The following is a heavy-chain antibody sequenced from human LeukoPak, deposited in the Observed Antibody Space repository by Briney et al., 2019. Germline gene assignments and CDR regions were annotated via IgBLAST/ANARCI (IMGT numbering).Heavy chain of an antibody. Sequence: ASETLSLTCAVYGGSFSGYYWSWTRQPPGKGLEWIGEINHSGSTNYNPSLKSRVTISVDTSKNQFSLKLNSVTAADTAVYYCARANVLRFFDYWGQGTLVTVSS. V-gene: IGHV4-34*01. CDR2: INHSGST. CDR1: GGSFSGYY. J-gene: IGHJ4*02. D-gene: IGHD3-3*01. CDR3: ARANVLRFFDY.